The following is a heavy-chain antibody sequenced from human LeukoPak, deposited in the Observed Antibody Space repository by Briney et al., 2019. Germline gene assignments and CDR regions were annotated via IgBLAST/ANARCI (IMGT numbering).Heavy chain of an antibody. Sequence: SETLSLTCTVSGGSISSYYWSWIRQPPGKGLEWIGYIYYSGSTNYIPSLRSRVTISVDTSKNQFSLKLSSVTAADTAVYYCATLQLSRDGYNFNWFDPWGQGTLVTVSS. CDR1: GGSISSYY. CDR3: ATLQLSRDGYNFNWFDP. D-gene: IGHD5-24*01. V-gene: IGHV4-59*01. CDR2: IYYSGST. J-gene: IGHJ5*02.